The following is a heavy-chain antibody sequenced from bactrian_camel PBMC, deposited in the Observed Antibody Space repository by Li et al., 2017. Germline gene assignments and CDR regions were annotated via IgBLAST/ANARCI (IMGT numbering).Heavy chain of an antibody. Sequence: HVQLVESGGGAVQAGGSLKLSCAVSERTYSAYCMAWFRQAPGKEREGVAAIDSDGSTSYADSVKGRFTISRDNTKNMLYLQMNSLKPEDTAMYYCAADRQWCIGRDDFPSWGQGTQVTVS. D-gene: IGHD1*01. CDR2: IDSDGST. J-gene: IGHJ6*01. V-gene: IGHV3S53*01. CDR3: AADRQWCIGRDDFPS. CDR1: ERTYSAYC.